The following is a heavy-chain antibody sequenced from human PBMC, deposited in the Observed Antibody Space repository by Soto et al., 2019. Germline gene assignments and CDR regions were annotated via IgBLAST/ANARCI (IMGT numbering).Heavy chain of an antibody. V-gene: IGHV1-18*01. CDR2: ITPNNGYT. CDR3: ATSYDSGFDP. D-gene: IGHD3-3*01. J-gene: IGHJ5*02. Sequence: QLQLMQSGGEAKNPGASVKVSCEASGYSFSTYAISWLRQAPGQGLEWMGLITPNNGYTNYAQKFQGRLILTTDIPSSTAYMELTSLRYDDTAMYYGATSYDSGFDPWGQGTLVSVS. CDR1: GYSFSTYA.